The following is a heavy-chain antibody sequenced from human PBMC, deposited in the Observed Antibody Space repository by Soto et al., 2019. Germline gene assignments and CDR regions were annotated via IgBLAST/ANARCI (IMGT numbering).Heavy chain of an antibody. CDR2: INHSGSA. CDR3: ARGLITGSHYSGGWYYFVS. D-gene: IGHD6-19*01. Sequence: SETLSLTCAVYGESFSGYIWTWIRQTPGRGLQWIGQINHSGSAYYNPSLKSRVTISVHTSNSQFSLELSSVTAADTAVYYCARGLITGSHYSGGWYYFVSWGQRTQVTVSS. CDR1: GESFSGYI. J-gene: IGHJ4*02. V-gene: IGHV4-34*01.